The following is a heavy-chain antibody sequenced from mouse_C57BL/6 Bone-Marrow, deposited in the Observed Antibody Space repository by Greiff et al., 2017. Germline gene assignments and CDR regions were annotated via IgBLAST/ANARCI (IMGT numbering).Heavy chain of an antibody. CDR3: TRGWLPWYFDV. CDR2: IGPETGGT. V-gene: IGHV1-15*01. D-gene: IGHD2-3*01. J-gene: IGHJ1*03. Sequence: QVQLQQSGAELVRPGASVTLSCKASGYTFTDYEMHWVKQTPVHGLEWIGAIGPETGGTAYNQKFKGKAILTADKSSSTAYMELRSLTSEDSAVYYCTRGWLPWYFDVWGTGTTVTVSS. CDR1: GYTFTDYE.